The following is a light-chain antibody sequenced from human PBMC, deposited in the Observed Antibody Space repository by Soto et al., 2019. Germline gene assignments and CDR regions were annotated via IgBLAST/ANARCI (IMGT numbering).Light chain of an antibody. Sequence: DIQMTQSPSSLSASVGDRVTITCRASQSISSYLHWYQQKPGKAPKLLIYAASSLQSGVPSKFSGSGSGTDFTLTISSLQPDDFATYYCQQSYSTPHTFGGGTKVEIK. CDR1: QSISSY. CDR3: QQSYSTPHT. J-gene: IGKJ4*01. CDR2: AAS. V-gene: IGKV1-39*01.